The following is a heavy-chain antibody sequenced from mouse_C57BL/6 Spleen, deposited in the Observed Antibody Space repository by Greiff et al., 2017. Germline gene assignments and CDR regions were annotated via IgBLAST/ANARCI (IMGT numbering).Heavy chain of an antibody. V-gene: IGHV5-17*01. Sequence: EVMLVESGGGLVKPGASLKLSCAASGFAFSDYGMHWVRQAPETGLEGVAYLSSGSSTIYYAGTVKGRFTISRDNAKNTLYLHMTSLRSEDAAMYYCARGSDGDAMDYWGQGTSLTVSS. J-gene: IGHJ4*01. D-gene: IGHD1-1*02. CDR2: LSSGSSTI. CDR1: GFAFSDYG. CDR3: ARGSDGDAMDY.